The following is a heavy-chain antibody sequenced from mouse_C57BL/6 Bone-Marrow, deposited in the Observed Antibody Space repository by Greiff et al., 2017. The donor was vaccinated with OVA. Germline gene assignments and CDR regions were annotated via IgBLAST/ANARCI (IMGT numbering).Heavy chain of an antibody. V-gene: IGHV1-54*01. CDR3: AREGLRRDYWYFDV. D-gene: IGHD2-4*01. J-gene: IGHJ1*03. Sequence: QVQLQQSGAELVRPGTSVKVSCKASGYAFTNYLIEWVKQRPGQGLEWIGVINPGSGGTNYNEKFKGKATLTADKSSSTAYMQLSSLTSEDSAVYFCAREGLRRDYWYFDVWGTGTTVTVSS. CDR2: INPGSGGT. CDR1: GYAFTNYL.